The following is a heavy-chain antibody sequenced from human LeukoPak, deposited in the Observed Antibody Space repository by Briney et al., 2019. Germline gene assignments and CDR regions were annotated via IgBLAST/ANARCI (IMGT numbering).Heavy chain of an antibody. D-gene: IGHD3-10*01. CDR1: GFTFSSYE. J-gene: IGHJ4*02. Sequence: PGGSLRLSCVVSGFTFSSYEMNWVRQAPGMGLEWVSYICSRGSYIYYAESVKGRFTISRDNAKNSLYLQMNSLRAEDTAVYYCARDLYYFGSGSYLPGLPDYWGQGTLVTVSS. V-gene: IGHV3-48*03. CDR3: ARDLYYFGSGSYLPGLPDY. CDR2: ICSRGSYI.